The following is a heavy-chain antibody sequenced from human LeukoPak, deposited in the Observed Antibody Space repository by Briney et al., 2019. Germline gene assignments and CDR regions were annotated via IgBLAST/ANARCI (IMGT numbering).Heavy chain of an antibody. J-gene: IGHJ6*04. CDR1: GGSISSSSYY. CDR3: AREGIVGATMDV. D-gene: IGHD1-26*01. Sequence: SSETLSLTCTVSGGSISSSSYYWGWIRQPPGKGLEWIGSIYYSGSTYYNLSLKSRVTISVDTSKNQFSLKLSSVTAADTAVYYCAREGIVGATMDVWGKGTTVTVSS. V-gene: IGHV4-39*07. CDR2: IYYSGST.